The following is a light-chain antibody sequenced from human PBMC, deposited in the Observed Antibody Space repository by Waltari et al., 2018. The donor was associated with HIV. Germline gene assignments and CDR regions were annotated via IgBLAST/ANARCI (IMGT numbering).Light chain of an antibody. Sequence: DIVMTPSPVSLAVSLGERATINCKSRQNVLYKSNNKNYLDWYKHKPGQPPKLLIYWASTRESGVPDRFSVSGSGTDFMLTISSLRAEDVAVDYCQQYYNSWTFGQGTKVEIK. J-gene: IGKJ1*01. CDR3: QQYYNSWT. V-gene: IGKV4-1*01. CDR1: QNVLYKSNNKNY. CDR2: WAS.